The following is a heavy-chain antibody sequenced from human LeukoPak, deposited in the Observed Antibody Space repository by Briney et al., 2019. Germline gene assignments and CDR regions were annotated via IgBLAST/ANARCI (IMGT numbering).Heavy chain of an antibody. CDR2: IRSKANSYAT. D-gene: IGHD2-21*02. J-gene: IGHJ3*02. CDR3: TTLSCGSDCYSREGDVFDI. Sequence: PGGSLRLSCAASGFTFSGSAMHWVRQASGKGLEWVGRIRSKANSYATAYAASVKGRFTISRDDSKNTAYLQMNSLKTEDTAVYYCTTLSCGSDCYSREGDVFDIWGQGTMVTVSS. CDR1: GFTFSGSA. V-gene: IGHV3-73*01.